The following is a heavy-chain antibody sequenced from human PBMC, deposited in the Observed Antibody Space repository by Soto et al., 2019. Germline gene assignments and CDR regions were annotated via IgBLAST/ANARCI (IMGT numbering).Heavy chain of an antibody. CDR2: INAGNGNT. V-gene: IGHV1-3*01. Sequence: ASVKVSCKASGYTFTSYAMHWVRQAPGQRLEWMGWINAGNGNTKYSQKSQGRVTITRDTSASTAYMELSSLRSEDTAVYYCAGDSSPNCGMSSGSSFDYWGQGALVTVSS. CDR1: GYTFTSYA. D-gene: IGHD6-25*01. J-gene: IGHJ4*02. CDR3: AGDSSPNCGMSSGSSFDY.